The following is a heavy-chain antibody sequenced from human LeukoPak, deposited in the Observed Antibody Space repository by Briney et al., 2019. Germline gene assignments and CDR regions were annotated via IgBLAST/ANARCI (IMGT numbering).Heavy chain of an antibody. D-gene: IGHD2-2*01. V-gene: IGHV3-30-3*01. CDR1: GFTFSTYA. J-gene: IGHJ4*02. CDR3: ARGALFIVVVPTTIDY. Sequence: PGKSLRLSCAASGFTFSTYAMHWVRQAPGKGLEWVAVISYDGNNKYYADSVKGRFTISRDNSKYTLYLQMNSRRAEDTAVYYCARGALFIVVVPTTIDYWGQGTLVTVSS. CDR2: ISYDGNNK.